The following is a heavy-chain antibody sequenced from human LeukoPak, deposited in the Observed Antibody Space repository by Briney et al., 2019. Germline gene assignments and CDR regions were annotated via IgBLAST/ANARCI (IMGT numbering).Heavy chain of an antibody. CDR2: IYYSGST. CDR3: ARTVDTAMVIDY. D-gene: IGHD5-18*01. Sequence: NPSETLSLTCTVSGGSISSSSYYWSWIREPPGKGLEWIGYIYYSGSTNYNPSLKSRVTISVDTSKNQFSLKLSSVTAADTAVYYCARTVDTAMVIDYWGQGTLVTVSS. CDR1: GGSISSSSYY. V-gene: IGHV4-61*01. J-gene: IGHJ4*02.